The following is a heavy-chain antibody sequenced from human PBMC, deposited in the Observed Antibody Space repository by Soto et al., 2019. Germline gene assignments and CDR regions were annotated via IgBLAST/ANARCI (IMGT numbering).Heavy chain of an antibody. CDR2: INPSGGST. J-gene: IGHJ4*02. D-gene: IGHD3-3*01. Sequence: ASVKVSCKASGYNFIGQYIHWVRQAPGQGLEWMGIINPSGGSTTYAQKFQGRVVMTSDASTSTVYVELSSLTSEDTAIYFCAKLLGAHKTRPFWLGYLDYWGQGTMVTVSS. V-gene: IGHV1-46*01. CDR1: GYNFIGQY. CDR3: AKLLGAHKTRPFWLGYLDY.